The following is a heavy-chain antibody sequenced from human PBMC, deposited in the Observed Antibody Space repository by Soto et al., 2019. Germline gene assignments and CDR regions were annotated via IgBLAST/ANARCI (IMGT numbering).Heavy chain of an antibody. J-gene: IGHJ6*02. V-gene: IGHV1-69*13. CDR2: IIPIFGTA. Sequence: SVKVSCKASGGTFSSYAISWVRQAPGQGLEWMGGIIPIFGTANYAQKFQGRVTITADESTSTAYMELSSLRSEDTAVYYCARETGTKDYYYGMDVWGQGTKVTVSS. CDR1: GGTFSSYA. CDR3: ARETGTKDYYYGMDV. D-gene: IGHD1-1*01.